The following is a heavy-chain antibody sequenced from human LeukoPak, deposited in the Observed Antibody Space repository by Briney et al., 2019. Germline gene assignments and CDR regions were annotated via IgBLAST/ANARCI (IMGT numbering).Heavy chain of an antibody. CDR2: MNPNSGGT. J-gene: IGHJ4*02. CDR3: AAGYAY. Sequence: ASVKVSCKASGYTFTSYDISWVRQATGQGLEWMGWMNPNSGGTNYAQKFQGRVTMTRDTSISTAYMELSRLRSDDTAVYYCAAGYAYWGQGTLVTVSS. D-gene: IGHD5-18*01. CDR1: GYTFTSYD. V-gene: IGHV1-2*02.